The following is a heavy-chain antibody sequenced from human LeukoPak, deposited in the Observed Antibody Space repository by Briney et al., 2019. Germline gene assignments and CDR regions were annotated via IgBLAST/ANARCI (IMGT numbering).Heavy chain of an antibody. Sequence: ASVKVSCKVSGYTLTELSMHWVRQAPGKGLEWMGGFDPEDGETIYAQKFQGRVTMTEDTSTDTAYMELSSLRSEDTAVYYCATTLTYYYGSGSYYSFDYWGQGTLVTVSS. D-gene: IGHD3-10*01. J-gene: IGHJ4*02. V-gene: IGHV1-24*01. CDR1: GYTLTELS. CDR2: FDPEDGET. CDR3: ATTLTYYYGSGSYYSFDY.